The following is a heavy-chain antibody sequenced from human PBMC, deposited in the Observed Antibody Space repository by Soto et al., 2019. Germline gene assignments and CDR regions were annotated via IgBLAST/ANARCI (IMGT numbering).Heavy chain of an antibody. J-gene: IGHJ4*02. CDR2: ISSSSSSI. CDR3: ARMYYDILTGYYRPFDY. V-gene: IGHV3-48*01. Sequence: GGSLRLSCAASGFTFSSYSMNWVRQAPGKGLEWVSYISSSSSSIYYADSVKGRFTISRDNAKNSLYLQMNSLRAEDTAVYYCARMYYDILTGYYRPFDYWGQGTLVTVSS. CDR1: GFTFSSYS. D-gene: IGHD3-9*01.